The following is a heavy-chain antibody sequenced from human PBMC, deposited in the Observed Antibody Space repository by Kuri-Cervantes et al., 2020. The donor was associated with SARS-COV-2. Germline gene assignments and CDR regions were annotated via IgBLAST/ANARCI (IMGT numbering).Heavy chain of an antibody. V-gene: IGHV3-66*01. CDR3: ARDVRGYSYGLPYYYYYGMDV. J-gene: IGHJ6*02. D-gene: IGHD5-18*01. Sequence: GESLKISCAASGFTVSSNYMSWVRQAPGKGLEWVSVIYSGGSTYYADSVKGRFTISRDNAKNSLYLQMNSLRAEDTAVYYCARDVRGYSYGLPYYYYYGMDVWGQGTTVTVSS. CDR1: GFTVSSNY. CDR2: IYSGGST.